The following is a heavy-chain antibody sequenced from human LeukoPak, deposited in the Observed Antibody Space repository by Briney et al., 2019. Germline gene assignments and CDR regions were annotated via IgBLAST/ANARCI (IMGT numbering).Heavy chain of an antibody. CDR3: ARDVDGDFVY. V-gene: IGHV3-7*03. CDR2: IKQDGSEK. Sequence: GGSLRLSCAASGFTFSRYWMNWVRQAPGKGLEWVANIKQDGSEKQYVDSVKGRFTISRDNAKNSLYLQMNSLRAEDTAMYYCARDVDGDFVYWGQGTLVTVSS. D-gene: IGHD4-17*01. CDR1: GFTFSRYW. J-gene: IGHJ4*02.